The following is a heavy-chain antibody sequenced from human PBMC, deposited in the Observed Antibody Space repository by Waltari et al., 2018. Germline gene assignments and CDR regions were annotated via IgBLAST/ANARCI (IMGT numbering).Heavy chain of an antibody. V-gene: IGHV3-53*01. CDR2: MYRGGST. J-gene: IGHJ2*01. Sequence: EVQLVESGGGLMQPGGSLRLSCAASGFTISRNFLNWVRQAPGEGPEWVSVMYRGGSTYYADSVKGRFTVSRDNSKNTLYFQMNSLRAEDTAVYYCARAPMPLWFGNWYFDLWGRGTLVTVSS. D-gene: IGHD3-10*01. CDR3: ARAPMPLWFGNWYFDL. CDR1: GFTISRNF.